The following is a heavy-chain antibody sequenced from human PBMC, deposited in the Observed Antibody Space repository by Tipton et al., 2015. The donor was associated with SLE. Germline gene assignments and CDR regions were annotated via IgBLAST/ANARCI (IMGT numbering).Heavy chain of an antibody. CDR1: GDSISSSNYY. CDR2: IYRSGAT. D-gene: IGHD5-12*01. CDR3: ARGHERHYDSPNFDI. V-gene: IGHV4-31*03. Sequence: TLSLTCTVSGDSISSSNYYWSWIRQHPGKDLEWIGYIYRSGATYYNPSLESRLAILLDTSKNQFSLRLSSVTAADTAVYYCARGHERHYDSPNFDIWGQGTMVTVSS. J-gene: IGHJ3*02.